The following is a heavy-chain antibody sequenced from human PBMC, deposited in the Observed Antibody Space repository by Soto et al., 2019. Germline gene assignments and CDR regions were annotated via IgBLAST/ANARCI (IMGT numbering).Heavy chain of an antibody. CDR3: ARVSAGDCTNGVCYRESDY. V-gene: IGHV1-18*01. CDR1: GYTFVSYG. J-gene: IGHJ4*02. Sequence: ASVKVSCKASGYTFVSYGVNWVRQAPGQGLVWMGWISAYNGYPNYAQKFQGRVTMTTDTSTSTAYMELRSLRSDDTAVYYCARVSAGDCTNGVCYRESDYWGQGTLVTVSS. CDR2: ISAYNGYP. D-gene: IGHD2-8*01.